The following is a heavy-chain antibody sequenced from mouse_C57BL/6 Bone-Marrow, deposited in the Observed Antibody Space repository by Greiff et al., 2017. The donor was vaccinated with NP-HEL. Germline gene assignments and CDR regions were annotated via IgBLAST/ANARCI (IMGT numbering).Heavy chain of an antibody. V-gene: IGHV5-4*01. D-gene: IGHD4-1*01. J-gene: IGHJ2*01. Sequence: VKLVESGGGLVKPGGSLKLSCAASGFTFSSYAMSWVRQTPEKRLEWVATISDGGSYTYYPDNVKGRFTISRDNAKNNLYLQMSHLKSEDTAIYYCARDWGYFDYWGQGTTLTVSS. CDR1: GFTFSSYA. CDR2: ISDGGSYT. CDR3: ARDWGYFDY.